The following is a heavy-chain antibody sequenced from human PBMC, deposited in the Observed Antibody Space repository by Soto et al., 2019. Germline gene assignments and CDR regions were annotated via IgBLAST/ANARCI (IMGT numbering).Heavy chain of an antibody. CDR1: GGSFSGYY. Sequence: QVQLQQWGAGLLKPSETLSLTCAVYGGSFSGYYWTWIRQPPGTGLEWIGEINHSGSTNYNPSLKRRFTFSLXTSKNQLSLKLTSVTAADTAVYYCARDKITGLFDYWGQGTLVTVSS. CDR2: INHSGST. V-gene: IGHV4-34*01. D-gene: IGHD2-8*02. J-gene: IGHJ4*02. CDR3: ARDKITGLFDY.